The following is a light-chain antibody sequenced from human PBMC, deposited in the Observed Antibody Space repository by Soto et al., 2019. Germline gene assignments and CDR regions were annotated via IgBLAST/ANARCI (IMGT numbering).Light chain of an antibody. V-gene: IGKV3-15*01. J-gene: IGKJ5*01. Sequence: SVMAICRGPQSVSPGGGVTLSCRTSQTVPSRIAWYQQKPGQAPSLLIYGASTRATGVQDRFSGTGSGTEFTLTISSLKSEDYAVYYFQQYTSGPTIKFGQGTRLEIK. CDR1: QTVPSR. CDR2: GAS. CDR3: QQYTSGPTIK.